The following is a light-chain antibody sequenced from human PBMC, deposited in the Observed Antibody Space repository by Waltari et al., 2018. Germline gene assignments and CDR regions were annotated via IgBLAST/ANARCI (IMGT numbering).Light chain of an antibody. Sequence: EIELTQSPGSLSAALGDRATLSCRASQSVSNTLAWYQQKPGKAPKLLIYAASTMQTGIPERFSGSGSGTDFSLTISRLEPEDFATYYCQQLKSYQGTFGQGTKVEIK. J-gene: IGKJ1*01. V-gene: IGKV1-9*01. CDR3: QQLKSYQGT. CDR2: AAS. CDR1: QSVSNT.